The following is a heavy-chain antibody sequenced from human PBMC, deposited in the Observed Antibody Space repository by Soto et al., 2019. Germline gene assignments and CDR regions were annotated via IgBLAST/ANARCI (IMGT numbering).Heavy chain of an antibody. CDR2: IIPSVGTA. V-gene: IGHV1-69*01. CDR3: ERDLSGGNWPRYYGMDV. D-gene: IGHD2-15*01. Sequence: QVQLVQSGAGVKKPGSSVKVSCKASGGTFSSYAISWVRQAPGQGLEWMGGIIPSVGTANYAQKFQGRVTITTYESTSKAYMERSSLRSEDTAVYYCERDLSGGNWPRYYGMDVWGQGTTVTVSS. J-gene: IGHJ6*02. CDR1: GGTFSSYA.